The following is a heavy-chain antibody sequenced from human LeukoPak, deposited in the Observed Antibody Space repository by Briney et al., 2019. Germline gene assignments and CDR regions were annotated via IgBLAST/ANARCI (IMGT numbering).Heavy chain of an antibody. CDR1: GYTFTSCD. CDR2: MNPNSGNT. Sequence: ASVKVSCKASGYTFTSCDINWVRQATGQGLEWMGWMNPNSGNTGYAQKFQGRVTVTRDTSTSTVHMELSGLRSEDTAVYYCARDQEGFDYWGQGTLVTVSS. CDR3: ARDQEGFDY. J-gene: IGHJ4*02. V-gene: IGHV1-8*01.